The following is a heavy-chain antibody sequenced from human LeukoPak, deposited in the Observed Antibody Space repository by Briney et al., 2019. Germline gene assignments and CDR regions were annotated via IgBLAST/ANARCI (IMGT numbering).Heavy chain of an antibody. D-gene: IGHD3-22*01. CDR3: AKDYYDSSGYSYYYYYYGMDV. CDR1: GFTFSSYG. CDR2: ISYDGSNK. Sequence: PGGSLRLSCAASGFTFSSYGMHWVRQAPGKGLEWVAVISYDGSNKYYADSVKGRFTISRDNSKNTLYLQMNSLRAEDTAVYYCAKDYYDSSGYSYYYYYYGMDVWGQGTTVTVSS. V-gene: IGHV3-30*18. J-gene: IGHJ6*02.